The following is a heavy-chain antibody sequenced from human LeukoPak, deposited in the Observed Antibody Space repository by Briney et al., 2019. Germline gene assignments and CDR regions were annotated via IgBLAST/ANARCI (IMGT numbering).Heavy chain of an antibody. Sequence: SETLSLTCALSGYSIRSGYYWGWIRQPPGKGLERIGSIYQSGSTYYNPSLKSRVTISVDTAKNKFSLKLSSVTAADTAVYYCARRIRFLEWPQEDAFDIWGQGTMVTVSS. CDR3: ARRIRFLEWPQEDAFDI. D-gene: IGHD3-3*01. J-gene: IGHJ3*02. CDR1: GYSIRSGYY. CDR2: IYQSGST. V-gene: IGHV4-38-2*01.